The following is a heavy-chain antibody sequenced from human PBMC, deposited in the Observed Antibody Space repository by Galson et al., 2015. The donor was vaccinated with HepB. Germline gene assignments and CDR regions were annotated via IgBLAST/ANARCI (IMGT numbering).Heavy chain of an antibody. D-gene: IGHD6-13*01. V-gene: IGHV4-34*01. CDR2: INHSGST. CDR3: ARGLGYSSNRFHY. J-gene: IGHJ4*02. Sequence: SETLSLTCAVYGGSFSGFYWSWIRQPPGKGLEWIGEINHSGSTNYNPSLKSRVTISVDTSKNQFSLKLSSVTAADTAVYYCARGLGYSSNRFHYWGQGTLVTVSS. CDR1: GGSFSGFY.